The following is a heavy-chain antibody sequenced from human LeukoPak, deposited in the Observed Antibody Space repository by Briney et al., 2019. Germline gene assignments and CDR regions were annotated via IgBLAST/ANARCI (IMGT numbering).Heavy chain of an antibody. D-gene: IGHD2-8*01. CDR2: MNPNSGNT. Sequence: ASVKVSCKASGYTFTSYDINWVRQATGQGLEWMGWMNPNSGNTGYAQKFQGRVTMTRNTSISTAYMELSSLRSEDTAVYYCARRTPLVRRTKYNWFDPWGQGTLVTVSS. CDR3: ARRTPLVRRTKYNWFDP. J-gene: IGHJ5*02. CDR1: GYTFTSYD. V-gene: IGHV1-8*01.